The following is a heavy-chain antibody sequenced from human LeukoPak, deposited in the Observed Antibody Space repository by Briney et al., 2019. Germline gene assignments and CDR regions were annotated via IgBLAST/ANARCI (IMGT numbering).Heavy chain of an antibody. D-gene: IGHD6-19*01. CDR3: AKESSGGWYFDY. CDR1: GFTVSSNY. Sequence: GGSLRLSCAASGFTVSSNYMSWVRQAPGKGLEWVSVIYSGGSTYYADSVKGRFTISRDNSKNTLYLQMNSLRAEDTAVYYCAKESSGGWYFDYWGQGTLVTVSS. V-gene: IGHV3-66*01. J-gene: IGHJ4*02. CDR2: IYSGGST.